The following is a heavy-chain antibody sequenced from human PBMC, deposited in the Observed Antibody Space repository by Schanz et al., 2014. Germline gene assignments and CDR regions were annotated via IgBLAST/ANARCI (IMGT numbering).Heavy chain of an antibody. CDR3: AKVAPAATYLDS. D-gene: IGHD2-2*01. CDR1: GFTFSNHA. V-gene: IGHV3-23*04. J-gene: IGHJ4*02. Sequence: EVQLVESGGGLVKPGGSLRLSCAASGFTFSNHALSWVRQAPGKGLEWVSGIGGSGDSTHYADSVKGRFIISRDNSKNTLYLQVNSLRAEDTAVYYCAKVAPAATYLDSWGLGTLVTVSS. CDR2: IGGSGDST.